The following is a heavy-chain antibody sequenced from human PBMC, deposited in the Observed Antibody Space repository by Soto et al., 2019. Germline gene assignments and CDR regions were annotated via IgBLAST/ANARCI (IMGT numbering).Heavy chain of an antibody. D-gene: IGHD2-2*01. Sequence: SETLSLTCTVSGGSISSGGYYWSCIRQHPGKGLEWIGYIYYSGSTYHNPSLKSRVTISVDTSKNQFSLKLSSVTAADTAVYYCARDQEGYCSSTSCPRVYYYYGMDVWGQGTTVTVSS. CDR3: ARDQEGYCSSTSCPRVYYYYGMDV. CDR1: GGSISSGGYY. J-gene: IGHJ6*02. CDR2: IYYSGST. V-gene: IGHV4-31*03.